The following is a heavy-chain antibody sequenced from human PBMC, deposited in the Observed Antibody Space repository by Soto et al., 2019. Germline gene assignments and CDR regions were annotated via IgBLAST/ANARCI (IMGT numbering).Heavy chain of an antibody. CDR2: IYYSGST. Sequence: SETLCLTCPFSGGSISSYYWSWIRQPPGKGLEWIGYIYYSGSTNYNPSLKSRVTISVDTSKNQFSLKLSSVTAADTAVYYCARGIRGTTSWFDPWGQGTLVTVSS. D-gene: IGHD4-17*01. CDR1: GGSISSYY. J-gene: IGHJ5*02. V-gene: IGHV4-59*01. CDR3: ARGIRGTTSWFDP.